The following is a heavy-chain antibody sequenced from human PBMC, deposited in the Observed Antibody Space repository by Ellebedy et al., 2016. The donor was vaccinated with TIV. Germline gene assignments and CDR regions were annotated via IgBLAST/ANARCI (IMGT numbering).Heavy chain of an antibody. Sequence: ASVKVSCXPSGYTFTSYYMHWVRQAPGQGLEWMGIINPSGGSTSYAQKFQGRVTMTRDTSTRTVYMELSSLRSEDTAVYYCARGGWYYYDSSGYGDYWGQGTLVTVSS. V-gene: IGHV1-46*01. CDR2: INPSGGST. CDR1: GYTFTSYY. CDR3: ARGGWYYYDSSGYGDY. D-gene: IGHD3-22*01. J-gene: IGHJ4*02.